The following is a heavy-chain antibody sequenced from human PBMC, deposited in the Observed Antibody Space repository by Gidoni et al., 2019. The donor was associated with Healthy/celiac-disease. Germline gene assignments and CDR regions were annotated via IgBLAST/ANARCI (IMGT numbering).Heavy chain of an antibody. CDR1: GGSISSGSYY. CDR2: IYTSGST. J-gene: IGHJ4*02. CDR3: AREGGAPDY. Sequence: QVQLQESGPGLVKPSQTLSLTCTVSGGSISSGSYYWSWIRQPAGKGLEWIGRIYTSGSTNYNPSLKSRVTISVDTSKNQFSLKLSSVTAADTAVYYCAREGGAPDYWGQGTLVTVSS. D-gene: IGHD3-16*01. V-gene: IGHV4-61*02.